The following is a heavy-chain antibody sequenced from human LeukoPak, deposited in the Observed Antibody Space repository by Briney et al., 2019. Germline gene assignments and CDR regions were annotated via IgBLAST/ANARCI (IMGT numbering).Heavy chain of an antibody. CDR1: GFTFSSYW. V-gene: IGHV3-7*03. D-gene: IGHD3-22*01. CDR2: IKQDGSEK. Sequence: GSLRLSCADSGFTFSSYWMSWVRQAPGKGLEWVANIKQDGSEKYYVDSVKGRFTISRENAKNSLYLQMNSLRAEDTAVYYCAREAFGSGYFHFDYWGQGTLVTVSS. J-gene: IGHJ4*02. CDR3: AREAFGSGYFHFDY.